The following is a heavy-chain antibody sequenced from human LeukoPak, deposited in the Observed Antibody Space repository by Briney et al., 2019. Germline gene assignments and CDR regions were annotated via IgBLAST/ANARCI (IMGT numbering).Heavy chain of an antibody. CDR3: ARARRQEMATIPVPRGYFDY. D-gene: IGHD5-24*01. CDR1: GGSISSGGYS. V-gene: IGHV4-30-2*03. Sequence: PSQTLSLTCAVSGGSISSGGYSWSWIRQPPGKGLEWIGSIYYSGSTYYNPSLKSRVTISVDTSKNQFSLKLSSVTAADTAVYYCARARRQEMATIPVPRGYFDYWGQGTLVTVSS. CDR2: IYYSGST. J-gene: IGHJ4*02.